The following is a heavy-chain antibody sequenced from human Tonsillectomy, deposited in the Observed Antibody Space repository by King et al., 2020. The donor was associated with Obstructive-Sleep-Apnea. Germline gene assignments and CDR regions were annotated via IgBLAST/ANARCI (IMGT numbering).Heavy chain of an antibody. CDR3: AKAEYYYDSSGSEYYYYYYGMDV. J-gene: IGHJ6*02. V-gene: IGHV3-43D*03. CDR1: GFTFDDYA. Sequence: VQLVESGGVVVQPGGSLRLSCAASGFTFDDYAMHWVRHAPGKGLEWVSLISWDGGSTYYADSVKGRFTISRDNSKNSLYLQMNSLRAEDTALYYCAKAEYYYDSSGSEYYYYYYGMDVWGQGTTVTVSS. CDR2: ISWDGGST. D-gene: IGHD3-22*01.